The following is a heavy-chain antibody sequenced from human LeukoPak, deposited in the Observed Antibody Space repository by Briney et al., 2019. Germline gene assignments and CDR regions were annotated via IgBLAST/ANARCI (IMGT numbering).Heavy chain of an antibody. V-gene: IGHV4-34*01. CDR1: GGPFSGYY. D-gene: IGHD2-2*01. CDR2: INHSGST. J-gene: IGHJ4*02. Sequence: SETLSLTCAVYGGPFSGYYWSWIRQPPGKGLEWIGEINHSGSTNYNPSLKSRVTISVDTSKNQFSLKLSSVTAADTAVYYCARVRDIVVVPAAMRSLIDYWGQGTLVTVSS. CDR3: ARVRDIVVVPAAMRSLIDY.